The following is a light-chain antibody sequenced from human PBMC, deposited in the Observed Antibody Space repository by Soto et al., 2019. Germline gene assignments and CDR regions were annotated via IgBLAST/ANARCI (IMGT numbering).Light chain of an antibody. CDR1: QDIRSH. V-gene: IGKV3-20*01. J-gene: IGKJ1*01. CDR2: DAS. CDR3: QQYGTSPRT. Sequence: ENVLTQSPGTLSLSPGERVTLSCRARQDIRSHLAWYQHKPGQAPRLLIFDASSRATGIPDRFSASGSGTDFTLSISRLEPEDFAVYYCQQYGTSPRTFGQGTRVEIK.